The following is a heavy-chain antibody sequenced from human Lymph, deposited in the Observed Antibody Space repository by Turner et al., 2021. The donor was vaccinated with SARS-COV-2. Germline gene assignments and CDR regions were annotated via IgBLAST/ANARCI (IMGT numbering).Heavy chain of an antibody. D-gene: IGHD5-18*01. CDR1: GITVSRNY. J-gene: IGHJ6*02. CDR2: IYSGGSS. CDR3: ARDLDTAGGMDV. V-gene: IGHV3-53*04. Sequence: EVQMVESGGGLVRPGGSLRHSYAASGITVSRNYMSWVRQAPGKGLEWVSVIYSGGSSYYADSVKGRFTISRHNSKNTLYLQKNSLRAEDTAVYYCARDLDTAGGMDVWGQGTTVTVSS.